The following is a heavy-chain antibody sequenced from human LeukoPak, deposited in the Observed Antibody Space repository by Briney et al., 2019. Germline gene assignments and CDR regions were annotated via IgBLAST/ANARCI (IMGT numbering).Heavy chain of an antibody. CDR3: ARGIGYRVDY. Sequence: SVKVSCKASGYISTNNGISWVRQAPGQGLEWMGGIIPIFGTANYAQKFQGRVTITADESTSTAYMELSSLRSEDTAVYYCARGIGYRVDYWGQGTLVTVSS. CDR1: GYISTNNG. CDR2: IIPIFGTA. D-gene: IGHD2-2*02. V-gene: IGHV1-69*13. J-gene: IGHJ4*01.